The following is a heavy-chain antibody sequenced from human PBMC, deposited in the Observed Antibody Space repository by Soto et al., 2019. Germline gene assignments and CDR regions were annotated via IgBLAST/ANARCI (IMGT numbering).Heavy chain of an antibody. CDR1: GGSFSGHY. V-gene: IGHV4-34*01. CDR2: IDHSGNT. J-gene: IGHJ4*02. CDR3: AKVDDY. Sequence: SETLSLTCAVYGGSFSGHYWSWIRQPPGKGLEWIGEIDHSGNTKYNPSLKSRVTISVDTSKNQFSLKLTSVTAADTAVYYCAKVDDYWGQGTLVTSPQ.